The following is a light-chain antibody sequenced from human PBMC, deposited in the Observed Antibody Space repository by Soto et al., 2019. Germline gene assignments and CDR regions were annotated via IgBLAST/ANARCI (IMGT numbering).Light chain of an antibody. V-gene: IGKV1-5*01. CDR1: QSISSW. CDR2: DAS. J-gene: IGKJ5*01. Sequence: DIQLTPSPSTLSASVGDRVTITXRASQSISSWLAWYQQKPGKAPKLLIYDASSLESGVPSRFSGSGSGTEFTLTISSLQPDDFATYYCQQYDSFSVTFGQGTRLEIK. CDR3: QQYDSFSVT.